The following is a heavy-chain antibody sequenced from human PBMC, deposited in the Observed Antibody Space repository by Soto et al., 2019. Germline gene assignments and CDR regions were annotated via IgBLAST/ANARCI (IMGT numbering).Heavy chain of an antibody. CDR2: IIPIFGTA. Sequence: SVKVSCKASGGTFSSYAISWVRQAPGQGLEWMGGIIPIFGTANYAQKFQGRVTITADESTSTAYMELSSLRSEDTAVYYCEILRQPGYCTNGVCYPRWGYYYGMDVWGQGTTVTVSS. CDR1: GGTFSSYA. J-gene: IGHJ6*02. D-gene: IGHD2-8*01. CDR3: EILRQPGYCTNGVCYPRWGYYYGMDV. V-gene: IGHV1-69*01.